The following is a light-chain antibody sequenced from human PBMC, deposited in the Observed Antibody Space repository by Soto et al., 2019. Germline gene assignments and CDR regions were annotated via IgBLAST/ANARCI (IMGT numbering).Light chain of an antibody. CDR3: SSYTSSSTLDI. J-gene: IGLJ1*01. CDR1: SSDVGGYNY. Sequence: QSALTQPASVSGSPGQSITISCTGTSSDVGGYNYVSWYQQHPGKVPKLMIYEVSDRPSGVSNRFSGSKSGNTAFLTISGLQTEDEADYYCSSYTSSSTLDIFGTGTKLTVL. CDR2: EVS. V-gene: IGLV2-14*01.